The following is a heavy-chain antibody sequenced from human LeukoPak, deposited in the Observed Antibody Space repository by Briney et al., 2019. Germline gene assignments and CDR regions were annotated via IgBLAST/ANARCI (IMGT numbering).Heavy chain of an antibody. CDR2: ISSRSFTI. CDR1: GFTFSAYS. D-gene: IGHD6-19*01. CDR3: ARSVIAVAGYDAFDI. Sequence: GGSLRLSCAAPGFTFSAYSMNWVRQAPGKGLDWVSYISSRSFTIYYADSVKGRFTISRDNAKNSLYLEMNSLRDEDTAVYYCARSVIAVAGYDAFDIWGQGTVVTVSS. V-gene: IGHV3-48*02. J-gene: IGHJ3*02.